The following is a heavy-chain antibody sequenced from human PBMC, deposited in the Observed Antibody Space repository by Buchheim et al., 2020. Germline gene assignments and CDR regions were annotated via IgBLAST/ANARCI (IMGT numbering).Heavy chain of an antibody. CDR3: ARDAVLLWFGELGY. Sequence: QVQLVESGGGVVQPGRSLRLSCVASGFTFSSYGMHWVRQAPGKGLEWVAVIWHDGRNKYYADSVKGRFTISRDNSKNTLYLQMNSLRAEDTAVYYCARDAVLLWFGELGYWGQGTL. V-gene: IGHV3-33*01. CDR2: IWHDGRNK. J-gene: IGHJ4*02. CDR1: GFTFSSYG. D-gene: IGHD3-10*01.